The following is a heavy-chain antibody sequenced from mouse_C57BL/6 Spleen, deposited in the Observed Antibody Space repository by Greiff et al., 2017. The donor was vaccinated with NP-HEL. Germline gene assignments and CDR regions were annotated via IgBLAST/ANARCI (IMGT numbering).Heavy chain of an antibody. D-gene: IGHD1-1*01. V-gene: IGHV5-17*01. CDR2: ISSGSSTI. CDR1: GFTFSDYG. CDR3: ASLYYGYAMDY. J-gene: IGHJ4*01. Sequence: EVQLVESGGGLVKPGGSLKLSCAASGFTFSDYGMHWVRQAPEKGLEWVAYISSGSSTIYYADTVKGRFTISRDNAKNTLFLQMTSLRSEDTAMYYCASLYYGYAMDYWGQGTSVTVSS.